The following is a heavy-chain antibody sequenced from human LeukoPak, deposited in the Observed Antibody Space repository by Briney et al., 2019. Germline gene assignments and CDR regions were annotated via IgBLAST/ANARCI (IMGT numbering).Heavy chain of an antibody. D-gene: IGHD3-22*01. Sequence: ASVKVSCKASGYTFIRYGFSWVRQAPGQGLEWMGWISAYNGDTNYAQKVQGRVTMTTDTSTTTAYMELRSLRPDDTAVYYCARDQGNGYLGDYWGQGTLVTVSS. CDR1: GYTFIRYG. CDR2: ISAYNGDT. V-gene: IGHV1-18*01. J-gene: IGHJ4*02. CDR3: ARDQGNGYLGDY.